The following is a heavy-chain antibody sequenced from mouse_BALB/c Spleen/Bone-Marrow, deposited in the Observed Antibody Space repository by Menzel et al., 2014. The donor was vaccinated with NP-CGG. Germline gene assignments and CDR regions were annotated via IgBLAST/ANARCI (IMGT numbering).Heavy chain of an antibody. CDR1: GYSFTGYF. D-gene: IGHD1-2*01. CDR3: ASSFITTAYYFDY. V-gene: IGHV1-20*02. Sequence: VQLKESGPELVKPGASVKISCKASGYSFTGYFMNWVMQSHGKSLEWIGRINPYNGDTFYNQKFKGKATLTVDKSSSTAHMELRNLASEDSAVYYCASSFITTAYYFDYWGQGTTLTVSS. CDR2: INPYNGDT. J-gene: IGHJ2*01.